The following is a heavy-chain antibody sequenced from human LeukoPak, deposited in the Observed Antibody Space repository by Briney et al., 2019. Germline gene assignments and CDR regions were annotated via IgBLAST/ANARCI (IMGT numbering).Heavy chain of an antibody. Sequence: GASLKISYKGSGSRFTSYWIGWVRPMPGKGLEWMGIIYPGDSDTRYSPSFQGQVTISADKSTSTAYLQWSSLKASDTAMYYCARDNDYGGNAGAFDIWGQGTMVTVSS. D-gene: IGHD4-23*01. CDR3: ARDNDYGGNAGAFDI. CDR2: IYPGDSDT. J-gene: IGHJ3*02. V-gene: IGHV5-51*01. CDR1: GSRFTSYW.